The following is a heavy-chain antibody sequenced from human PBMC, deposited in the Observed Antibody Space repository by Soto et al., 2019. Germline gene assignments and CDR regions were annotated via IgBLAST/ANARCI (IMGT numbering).Heavy chain of an antibody. CDR2: IWYDGSNK. CDR1: GFTFSSYG. Sequence: QVPLVESGGGVVQPGRSLRLSCAASGFTFSSYGMHWVRQAPGKGLEWVAVIWYDGSNKYYADSVKGRFTISRDNSKNTLYLQMNSLRAEDTAVYYCARDLGTATWYYYGMDVWGQGTTVTVSS. J-gene: IGHJ6*02. CDR3: ARDLGTATWYYYGMDV. D-gene: IGHD2-21*02. V-gene: IGHV3-33*01.